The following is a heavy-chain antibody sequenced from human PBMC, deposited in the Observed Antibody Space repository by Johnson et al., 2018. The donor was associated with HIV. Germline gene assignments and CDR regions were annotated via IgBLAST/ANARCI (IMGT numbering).Heavy chain of an antibody. D-gene: IGHD3/OR15-3a*01. V-gene: IGHV3-15*01. CDR1: GFTFSNAW. J-gene: IGHJ3*02. CDR2: IKSKTDGGTT. Sequence: VQLVESGGGLVQPGGSLRLSCAASGFTFSNAWMSWVRQAPGKGLEWVGRIKSKTDGGTTDYAAPVKGRFTISRDDSKNTLYLQMNSLKTEATAVYYCAKGFFELDDAFDIWGQGTMVTVSS. CDR3: AKGFFELDDAFDI.